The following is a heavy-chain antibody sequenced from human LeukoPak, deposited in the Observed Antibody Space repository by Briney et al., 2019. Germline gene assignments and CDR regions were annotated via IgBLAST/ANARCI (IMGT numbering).Heavy chain of an antibody. CDR3: AKAMKTYSSSSTY. Sequence: GFTFXXYAMSWVRXAPGKGLEWVSAISGSGGSTYYAGSVKGRFTISRDNSKNTLYLQMNSLRAEDTAVYYCAKAMKTYSSSSTYWGQGTLVTVSS. J-gene: IGHJ4*02. CDR2: ISGSGGST. CDR1: GFTFXXYA. V-gene: IGHV3-23*01. D-gene: IGHD6-13*01.